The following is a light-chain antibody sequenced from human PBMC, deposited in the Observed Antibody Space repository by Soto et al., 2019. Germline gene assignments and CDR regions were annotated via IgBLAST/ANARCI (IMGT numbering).Light chain of an antibody. V-gene: IGLV2-8*01. J-gene: IGLJ3*02. CDR3: TSYAGSNILV. CDR1: SSDVGNYNL. Sequence: QSVLTQPPSASGSPGQSVTISCSGTSSDVGNYNLVSWYQQHPGKAPKLMIYDVHKRPSGVPDRFSGSKSGNTASLTVSGLQTEDEADYYCTSYAGSNILVFGGGTKVTVL. CDR2: DVH.